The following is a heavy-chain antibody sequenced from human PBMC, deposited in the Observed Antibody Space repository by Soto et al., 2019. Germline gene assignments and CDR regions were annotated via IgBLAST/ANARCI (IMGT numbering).Heavy chain of an antibody. CDR3: ARQTYYYGSGSYYNEAYYYYYYMDV. D-gene: IGHD3-10*01. J-gene: IGHJ6*03. V-gene: IGHV4-39*01. Sequence: QLQLQESGPGLVKPSETLSLTCTVSGGSISSSSYYWGWIRQPPGKGLEWIGSIYYSGSTYYNPSLKSRVTISVDTSKNQFSLKLSSVTAADTAVYYCARQTYYYGSGSYYNEAYYYYYYMDVWGKGTTVTVSS. CDR1: GGSISSSSYY. CDR2: IYYSGST.